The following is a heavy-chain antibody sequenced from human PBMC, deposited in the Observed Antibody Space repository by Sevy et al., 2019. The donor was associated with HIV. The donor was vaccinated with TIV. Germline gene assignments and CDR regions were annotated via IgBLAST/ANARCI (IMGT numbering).Heavy chain of an antibody. CDR2: IYPGDSDT. CDR3: ARGLGGSYSGNAFDI. V-gene: IGHV5-51*01. Sequence: GESLKISCKGSGYSFTSYWIGWVRQMPGKGLEWMGIIYPGDSDTRYGPSFQGQVTISADKSISTAYLQWSSLKASDTAMYYCARGLGGSYSGNAFDIWGQGTMVTVSS. J-gene: IGHJ3*02. CDR1: GYSFTSYW. D-gene: IGHD2-15*01.